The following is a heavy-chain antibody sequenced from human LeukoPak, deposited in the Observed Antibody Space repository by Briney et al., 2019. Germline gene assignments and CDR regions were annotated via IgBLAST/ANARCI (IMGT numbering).Heavy chain of an antibody. D-gene: IGHD3-10*01. CDR3: ASNLRSGSYPFDY. J-gene: IGHJ4*02. CDR2: IYTSGST. Sequence: SQTLSLTCTVSGGSISSGNYYWSWIRQPAGKGLEWIGRIYTSGSTNYNPSLKSRVTMSLDTSKNQFSLNLSSVTAADTAVYYCASNLRSGSYPFDYWGQGTLVTVSS. CDR1: GGSISSGNYY. V-gene: IGHV4-61*02.